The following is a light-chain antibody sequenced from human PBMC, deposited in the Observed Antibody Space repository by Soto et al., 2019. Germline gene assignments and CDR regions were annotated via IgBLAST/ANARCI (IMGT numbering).Light chain of an antibody. J-gene: IGKJ5*01. CDR1: QSISSW. CDR3: QQYNSWIT. CDR2: NAS. Sequence: IQMTQSPSTLSTSVGDRVTITCRASQSISSWLAWYQQKPGKAPKLLIYNASSLESGVPSRFSGSGSGTEFTLTISSLQPDDFATYYCQQYNSWITFGQGTRLEIK. V-gene: IGKV1-5*03.